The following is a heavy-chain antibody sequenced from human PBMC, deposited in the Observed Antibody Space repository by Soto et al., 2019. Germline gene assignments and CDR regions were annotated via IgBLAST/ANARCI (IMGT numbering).Heavy chain of an antibody. Sequence: GASVKVSCKASGGTFSSYAISWVRQAPGQGLEWMGGIIPIFGTPNYAQRFQGRVTITADESTSTGYMELNSLRSEDTAVYYCATGNYYDNTGYYYDWGQGTLVTVS. J-gene: IGHJ4*02. CDR1: GGTFSSYA. D-gene: IGHD3-22*01. CDR3: ATGNYYDNTGYYYD. CDR2: IIPIFGTP. V-gene: IGHV1-69*13.